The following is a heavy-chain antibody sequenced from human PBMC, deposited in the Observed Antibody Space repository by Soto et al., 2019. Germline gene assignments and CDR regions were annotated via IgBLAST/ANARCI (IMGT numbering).Heavy chain of an antibody. CDR1: GFTFSSYS. V-gene: IGHV3-48*02. CDR2: ISSSSSTI. Sequence: EVQLVESGGGLVQPGGSLRLSCAASGFTFSSYSMNWVRQAPGKGLEWVSYISSSSSTIFYADSVKGRFTISRDNAKNSLYLQMISLRDDDTAVYYCARDTVDGFGEVHDYWGQGTLVTVSS. D-gene: IGHD3-10*01. CDR3: ARDTVDGFGEVHDY. J-gene: IGHJ4*02.